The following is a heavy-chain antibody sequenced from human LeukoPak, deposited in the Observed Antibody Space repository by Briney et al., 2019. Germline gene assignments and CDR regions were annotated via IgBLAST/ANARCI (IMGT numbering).Heavy chain of an antibody. J-gene: IGHJ4*02. V-gene: IGHV3-7*01. CDR1: GFIFSTYW. CDR2: MYQDGSEK. CDR3: ARGGVY. D-gene: IGHD3-10*01. Sequence: PGGSLRLSCAASGFIFSTYWVTWVRQAPGKGLEWVANMYQDGSEKYYVDSVKGRFTISRDNAKNSLYLQMNSLRAEDTAVYYCARGGVYWGQGTLVTVSS.